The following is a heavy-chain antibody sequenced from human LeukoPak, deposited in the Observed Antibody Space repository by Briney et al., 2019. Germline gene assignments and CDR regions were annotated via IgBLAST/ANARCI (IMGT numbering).Heavy chain of an antibody. CDR1: GFTFSSYG. CDR3: ASYNWNYPLDDY. Sequence: PGGSLRLSCAASGFTFSSYGMHWVRQAPGKGLEWVANIKQDGSEKYYVDSVKGRFTISRDNAKNSLYLQMNSLRAEDTAVYYCASYNWNYPLDDYWGQGTLVTVSS. CDR2: IKQDGSEK. D-gene: IGHD1-7*01. J-gene: IGHJ4*02. V-gene: IGHV3-7*01.